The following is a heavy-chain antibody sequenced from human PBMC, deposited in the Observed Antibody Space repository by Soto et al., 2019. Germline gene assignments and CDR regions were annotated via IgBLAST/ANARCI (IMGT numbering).Heavy chain of an antibody. J-gene: IGHJ3*02. D-gene: IGHD6-13*01. CDR2: IYYSGST. V-gene: IGHV4-39*01. Sequence: SETLSLTCTVSGGSISSSSYYWGWIRQPPGKGLEWIGSIYYSGSTYYSPSLKSRVTISVDTSKNQFSLKLSSVTAADTAVYYCAPTRGAAAGHDAFDIWGQGTMVTVSS. CDR1: GGSISSSSYY. CDR3: APTRGAAAGHDAFDI.